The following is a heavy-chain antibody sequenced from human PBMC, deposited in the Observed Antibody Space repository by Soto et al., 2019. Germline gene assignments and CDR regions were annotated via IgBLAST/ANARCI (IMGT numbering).Heavy chain of an antibody. Sequence: ASVKVSCKASGYTFTSYDINWVRQATGQGLEWMGWMNPNSGNTGYAQKFQGRVTMTRNTSISTAYMELSSLRSEDTAAYYCARGGPPVLRYFDWYYYYYMDVWGKGTTVTVSS. V-gene: IGHV1-8*01. CDR2: MNPNSGNT. D-gene: IGHD3-9*01. CDR3: ARGGPPVLRYFDWYYYYYMDV. CDR1: GYTFTSYD. J-gene: IGHJ6*03.